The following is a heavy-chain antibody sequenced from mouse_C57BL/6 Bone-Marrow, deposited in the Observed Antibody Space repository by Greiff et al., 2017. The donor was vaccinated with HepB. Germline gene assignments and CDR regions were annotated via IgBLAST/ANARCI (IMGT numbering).Heavy chain of an antibody. CDR2: IDPANGNT. J-gene: IGHJ1*03. CDR1: GFNIKNTY. V-gene: IGHV14-3*01. Sequence: EVKLVESVAELVRPGASVKLSCTASGFNIKNTYMHWVKQRPEQGLEWIGRIDPANGNTKYDPKFQGKATITADTSSNTAYLQLSSLTSEDTAIYYCARDDGYFSYWYFDVWGTGTTVTVSS. CDR3: ARDDGYFSYWYFDV. D-gene: IGHD2-3*01.